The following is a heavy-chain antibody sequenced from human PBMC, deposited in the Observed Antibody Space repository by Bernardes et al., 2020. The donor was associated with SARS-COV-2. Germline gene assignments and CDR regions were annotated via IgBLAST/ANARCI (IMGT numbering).Heavy chain of an antibody. D-gene: IGHD3-22*01. J-gene: IGHJ5*02. V-gene: IGHV3-21*01. CDR1: GFTFSSYS. Sequence: GGSLRLSCAASGFTFSSYSMNWVRQAPGKGLEWVSSISSSSSYIYYADSVKGRFTISRDNAKNSLYLQMNSLRAEDTAVYYCARNNYFDSSVGWFDPWGQGTLVTVSS. CDR2: ISSSSSYI. CDR3: ARNNYFDSSVGWFDP.